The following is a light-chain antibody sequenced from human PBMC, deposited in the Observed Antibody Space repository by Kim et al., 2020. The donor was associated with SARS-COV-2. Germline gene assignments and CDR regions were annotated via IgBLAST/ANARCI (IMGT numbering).Light chain of an antibody. V-gene: IGKV3-20*01. J-gene: IGKJ4*01. CDR3: QQYGGSST. CDR1: VGSNY. CDR2: GAS. Sequence: VGSNYLAWYQQKPGQAPRLLIFGASSRATGIPDRFSGSGSGTDFTLTISRLEPEDFAVYYCQQYGGSSTFGGGTKVDIK.